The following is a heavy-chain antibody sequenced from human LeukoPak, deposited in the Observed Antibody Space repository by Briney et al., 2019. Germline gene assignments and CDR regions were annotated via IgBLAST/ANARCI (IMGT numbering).Heavy chain of an antibody. CDR1: GFTFSSYW. V-gene: IGHV3-74*01. CDR3: ARESRGNIVVVPADRSFDY. CDR2: INSDGSST. D-gene: IGHD2-2*01. Sequence: GGSLRLSCAASGFTFSSYWMHWVRQAPGKGLVWVSHINSDGSSTNYADSVKGRFTISRDNAKNTLHLQMNSLRAEDTAVYYCARESRGNIVVVPADRSFDYWGQGTLVTVSS. J-gene: IGHJ4*02.